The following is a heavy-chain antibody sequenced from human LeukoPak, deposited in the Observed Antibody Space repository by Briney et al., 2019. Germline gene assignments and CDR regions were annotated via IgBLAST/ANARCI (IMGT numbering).Heavy chain of an antibody. CDR1: GFTFGDYA. V-gene: IGHV3-49*04. Sequence: GRSLRLSCTASGFTFGDYAMSWVRQAPGKGLEWVGFIRSKAYGGTTEYAASVKGRFTISRDDSKSIAYLQMNSLKTEDTAVYYCTLPWYYFDYWGQGTLVTVSS. J-gene: IGHJ4*02. CDR3: TLPWYYFDY. D-gene: IGHD2-15*01. CDR2: IRSKAYGGTT.